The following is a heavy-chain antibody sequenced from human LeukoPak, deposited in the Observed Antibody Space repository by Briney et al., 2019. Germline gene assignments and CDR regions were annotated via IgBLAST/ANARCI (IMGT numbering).Heavy chain of an antibody. CDR3: AKSVPYWYFDL. CDR1: GFTFSSYA. Sequence: GGSLRLSCAASGFTFSSYAMTWVRQAPGKGLEWVSSLSGGGDNTYYADSVKGRFTISRDNSKNTVSLQMNSLRAEDTAIYYCAKSVPYWYFDLWGRGTLVTVSS. V-gene: IGHV3-23*01. CDR2: LSGGGDNT. J-gene: IGHJ2*01.